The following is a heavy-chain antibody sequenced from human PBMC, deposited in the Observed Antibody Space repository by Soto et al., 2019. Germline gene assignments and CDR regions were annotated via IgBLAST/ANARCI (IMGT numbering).Heavy chain of an antibody. J-gene: IGHJ4*02. Sequence: GGSLRLSCAASGFTFSSYGMHWVRQAPGKGLEWVALLSADGSSRFYADSVKGRFTISRDNSENTLYLQMNGLRNDDTAVYYCAKDRNSFGYDSFVHWGQGTLVTAPQ. D-gene: IGHD3-16*01. CDR1: GFTFSSYG. V-gene: IGHV3-30*18. CDR2: LSADGSSR. CDR3: AKDRNSFGYDSFVH.